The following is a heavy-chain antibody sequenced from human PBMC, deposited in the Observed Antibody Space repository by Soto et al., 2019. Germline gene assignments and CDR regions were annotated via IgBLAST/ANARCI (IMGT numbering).Heavy chain of an antibody. CDR3: ARDPGRAVAGPLYYYYGMDV. Sequence: QVQLQESGPGLVKPSETLSLTCTVSGGSVSSGSYYWSWIRQPPGKGLEWIGYIYYSGSTNYNPSLKSRVTISVDTSKNQFSLKLSSVTAADTAVYYCARDPGRAVAGPLYYYYGMDVWGQGTTVTVSS. D-gene: IGHD6-19*01. J-gene: IGHJ6*02. CDR1: GGSVSSGSYY. CDR2: IYYSGST. V-gene: IGHV4-61*01.